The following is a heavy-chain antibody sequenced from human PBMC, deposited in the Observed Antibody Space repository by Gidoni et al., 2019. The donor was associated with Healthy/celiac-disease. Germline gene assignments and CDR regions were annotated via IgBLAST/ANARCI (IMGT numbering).Heavy chain of an antibody. CDR2: SIRIVGTA. J-gene: IGHJ6*03. Sequence: GQLVHSGAEGKRPGSSVKAPCKGSAATFSGYPISWVRQAPGQGLGWMGGSIRIVGTANYAKKFQGRVTITADKSTSTAYMELSSLRSEDTTVYYCARGSVDTAMVYDYYYMDVWGKGTTVTVSS. CDR3: ARGSVDTAMVYDYYYMDV. D-gene: IGHD5-18*01. V-gene: IGHV1-69*06. CDR1: AATFSGYP.